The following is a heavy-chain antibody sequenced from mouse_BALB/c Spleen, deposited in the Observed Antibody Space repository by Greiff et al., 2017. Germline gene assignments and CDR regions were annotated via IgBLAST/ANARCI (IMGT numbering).Heavy chain of an antibody. V-gene: IGHV5-17*02. D-gene: IGHD2-4*01. CDR1: GFTFSSFG. Sequence: EVMLVESGGGLVQPGGSRKLSCAASGFTFSSFGMHWVRQAPEKGLEWVAYISSGSSTIYYADTVKGRFTISRDNPKNTLYLQMSSLKSEDTAMYYCARGGHYYDYAWFAYWGQGTLVTVSA. CDR2: ISSGSSTI. J-gene: IGHJ3*01. CDR3: ARGGHYYDYAWFAY.